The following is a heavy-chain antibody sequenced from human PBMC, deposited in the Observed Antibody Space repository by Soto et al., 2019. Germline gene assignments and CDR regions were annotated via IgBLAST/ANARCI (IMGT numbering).Heavy chain of an antibody. CDR1: YGSSGDYY. J-gene: IGHJ5*02. CDR2: IYYSGST. V-gene: IGHV4-59*01. D-gene: IGHD3-3*02. Sequence: SETLRLTCTVAYGSSGDYYWRWIRQPPGKGLEWIGYIYYSGSTNYNPSLKSRVTISVDTSKNQFSLKLSSVTAADTAVYYCARDSLGLNWFDPWGQGTLVTVSS. CDR3: ARDSLGLNWFDP.